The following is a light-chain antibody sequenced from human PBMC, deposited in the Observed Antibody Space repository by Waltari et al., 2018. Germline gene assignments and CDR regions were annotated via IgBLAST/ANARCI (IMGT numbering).Light chain of an antibody. J-gene: IGKJ5*01. CDR1: QSVDRD. CDR2: DTF. V-gene: IGKV3-11*01. Sequence: EVVLTQSPATLSLSPGERATLSCRASQSVDRDLAWYQQKPGQAPRLLIYDTFFRATGIPARFSGSGSGTDFTLTISSLEPEDFAVYYCQQRLNWPPVTFGQGTRLEIK. CDR3: QQRLNWPPVT.